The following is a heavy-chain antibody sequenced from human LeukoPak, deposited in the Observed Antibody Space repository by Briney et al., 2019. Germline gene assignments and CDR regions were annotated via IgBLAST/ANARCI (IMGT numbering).Heavy chain of an antibody. Sequence: SETLSLTCAVYGGSFSGYYWSWIRQPPGKGLEWIGEINHSGSTNYNPSLKSRVTISVDTSKNQISLKLSSVTAADTAVYYCARGERLNTMTQGGCAFDIWGQGTMVTVSS. V-gene: IGHV4-34*01. CDR3: ARGERLNTMTQGGCAFDI. J-gene: IGHJ3*02. CDR1: GGSFSGYY. CDR2: INHSGST. D-gene: IGHD3-22*01.